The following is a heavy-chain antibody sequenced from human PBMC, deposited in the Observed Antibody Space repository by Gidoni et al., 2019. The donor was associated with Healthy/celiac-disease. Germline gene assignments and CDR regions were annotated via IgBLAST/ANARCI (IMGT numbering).Heavy chain of an antibody. CDR1: GFTFIDYY. V-gene: IGHV3-11*01. CDR3: ARENADSRGAFDI. CDR2: ISSSGSTI. D-gene: IGHD6-13*01. Sequence: QVPLVESGGGLVKTGGSLRLSCAASGFTFIDYYMSWIRQAPGKGLEWVSYISSSGSTIYYADSVKGRFTISRENAKNSLYLQRNSLRAEDTAVYYCARENADSRGAFDIWCQGTMVTVSS. J-gene: IGHJ3*02.